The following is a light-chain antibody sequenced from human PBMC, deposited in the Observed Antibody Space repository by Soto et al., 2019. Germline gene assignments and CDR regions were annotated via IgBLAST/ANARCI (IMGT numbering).Light chain of an antibody. CDR1: SSDVGGYNY. Sequence: QSALTQPASVSWSPGQSITISCTGTSSDVGGYNYVSWYQQHPGKAPKLIIYEVSNRQTGVSNRFSGSKSGNTASLTISGIPAEDQADYYFSSYTSSSPYVFGTGTKLT. CDR3: SSYTSSSPYV. J-gene: IGLJ1*01. CDR2: EVS. V-gene: IGLV2-14*01.